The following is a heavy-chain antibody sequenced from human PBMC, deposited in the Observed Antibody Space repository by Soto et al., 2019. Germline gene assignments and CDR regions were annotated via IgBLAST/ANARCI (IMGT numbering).Heavy chain of an antibody. J-gene: IGHJ2*01. CDR3: ARGGGRRVQWYTGYFDL. CDR2: INAGNGNT. V-gene: IGHV1-3*01. D-gene: IGHD1-1*01. CDR1: GYTFTSYA. Sequence: QVQLVQSGAEVKKPGASVKVSCKASGYTFTSYAMHWVRQAPGQRLEWMGWINAGNGNTKYSQKFQGRVTITRDTSASTAYMELSSLISEDTAVYYCARGGGRRVQWYTGYFDLWGRGTLVTVSS.